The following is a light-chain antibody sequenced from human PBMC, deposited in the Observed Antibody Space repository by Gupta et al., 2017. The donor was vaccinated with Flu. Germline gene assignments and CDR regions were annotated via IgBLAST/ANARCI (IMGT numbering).Light chain of an antibody. J-gene: IGKJ2*01. CDR3: QQAKSMPFT. CDR1: PGISNW. V-gene: IGKV1-12*01. CDR2: GAS. Sequence: DIQMTQSPSSVSASVGDRVTITCRASPGISNWLAWYQQKPGKAPNLLIYGASNLQNGVPSRFSGSGSGTDFTLTISGRQPEDFATYYCQQAKSMPFTFGQGTKLEIK.